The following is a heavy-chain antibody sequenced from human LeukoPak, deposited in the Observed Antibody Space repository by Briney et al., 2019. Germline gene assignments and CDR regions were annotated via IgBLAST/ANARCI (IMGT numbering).Heavy chain of an antibody. CDR3: ARGAVAALVRFDYYYYYMDV. CDR2: INPNSGGT. J-gene: IGHJ6*03. Sequence: HAASVKVSCKASGYTFTGYYMHWVRQAPGQGLEWMGWINPNSGGTNYAQKFQGRVTMTRDTSISTAYMELSRLRSDDTAVYYCARGAVAALVRFDYYYYYMDVWGKGTTVTVSS. V-gene: IGHV1-2*02. CDR1: GYTFTGYY. D-gene: IGHD6-19*01.